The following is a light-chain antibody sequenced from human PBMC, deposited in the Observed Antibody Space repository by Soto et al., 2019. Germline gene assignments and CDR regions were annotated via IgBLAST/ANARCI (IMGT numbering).Light chain of an antibody. CDR2: GAS. Sequence: ETVMTQSPATLSVSPGERATLSCRAGQSVNSYLAWYQQKPGQAPRLLIRGASARATGIPARFSGSGSGTEFTITISSLQSEDFAVYYCQQYHQWPLTFGGGTKVDIK. V-gene: IGKV3-15*01. CDR3: QQYHQWPLT. CDR1: QSVNSY. J-gene: IGKJ4*01.